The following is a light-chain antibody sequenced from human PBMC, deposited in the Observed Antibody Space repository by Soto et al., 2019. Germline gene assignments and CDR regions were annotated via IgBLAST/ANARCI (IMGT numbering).Light chain of an antibody. CDR2: GAS. CDR1: LSVSNN. J-gene: IGKJ5*01. CDR3: QQYNNWST. Sequence: EIVMTQSSATLSVSPGERATLSCRASLSVSNNLAWYQQKPGQAPRLLIYGASTRATGIPARFSGSGSGTEFTLTISSLQSEDFAVYYCQQYNNWSTFGQGTRLEIK. V-gene: IGKV3-15*01.